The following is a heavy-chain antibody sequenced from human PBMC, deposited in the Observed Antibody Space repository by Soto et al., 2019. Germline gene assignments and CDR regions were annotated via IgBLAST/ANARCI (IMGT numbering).Heavy chain of an antibody. D-gene: IGHD3-10*01. CDR2: ISRSGSDI. Sequence: GGSLRLSCAASGFTFSDYSMNWVRQAPGKGLEWVSYISRSGSDIYYADSVKGRFTISRDNAKNSLFLQMNSLRAEDTAVYYCAAFGEFRRGMDVWGQGTTVTVSS. V-gene: IGHV3-11*01. CDR3: AAFGEFRRGMDV. J-gene: IGHJ6*02. CDR1: GFTFSDYS.